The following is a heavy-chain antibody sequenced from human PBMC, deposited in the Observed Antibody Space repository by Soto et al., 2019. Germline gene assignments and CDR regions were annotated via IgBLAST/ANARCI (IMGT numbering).Heavy chain of an antibody. J-gene: IGHJ6*02. D-gene: IGHD1-1*01. V-gene: IGHV3-30-3*01. CDR1: GFTFSNNA. CDR2: ISYDGSNK. Sequence: QVQLVESGGGVVQPGRSLRLSCAASGFTFSNNAMDWVRQAPGKGLEWVAVISYDGSNKYIAESVKGRFTISRDNSKNTLFLQMNSRRAEDTAVYYCARGTTTSAFSARDVGGQGTTVTVSS. CDR3: ARGTTTSAFSARDV.